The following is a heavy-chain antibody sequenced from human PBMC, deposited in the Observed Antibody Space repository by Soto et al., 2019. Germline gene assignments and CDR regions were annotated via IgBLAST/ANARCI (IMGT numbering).Heavy chain of an antibody. V-gene: IGHV1-69*01. Sequence: QVQLVQSGAEVKKPGSSVKVSCKASGGTFSSYAIIWVRQAPGQGLEWMGGIIPIFGTANYAQKFQGRVTITADESTSTAYMELSSLRSEDTAVYYCARGITGTTFSYCYYGMDVWGQGTAVTVSS. CDR1: GGTFSSYA. CDR3: ARGITGTTFSYCYYGMDV. J-gene: IGHJ6*02. D-gene: IGHD1-20*01. CDR2: IIPIFGTA.